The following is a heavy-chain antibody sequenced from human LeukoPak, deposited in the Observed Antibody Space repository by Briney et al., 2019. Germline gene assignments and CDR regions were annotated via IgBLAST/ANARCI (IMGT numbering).Heavy chain of an antibody. V-gene: IGHV3-7*05. Sequence: PGGSLRLSCAASGITFGSYWMTWVRQAPGKGLECVANIKPDGSEKHYVDSVEGRFTISRDNAKNSLFLEMNSLRAEDTAVDCCAIGRMRVAGSYEYWGQGTLVTVSS. CDR3: AIGRMRVAGSYEY. CDR1: GITFGSYW. D-gene: IGHD6-19*01. J-gene: IGHJ4*02. CDR2: IKPDGSEK.